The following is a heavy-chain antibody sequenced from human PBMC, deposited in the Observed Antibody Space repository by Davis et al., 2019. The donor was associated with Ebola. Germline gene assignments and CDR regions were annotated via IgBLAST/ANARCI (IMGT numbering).Heavy chain of an antibody. CDR3: ARVVITFGGVIAPGYFDY. CDR2: ISSSSSTI. Sequence: GESLKISCAASGFTFSSHGMHWVRQAPGKGLEWVSYISSSSSTIYYADSVKGRFTIPRDNSKNTLYLQMNSLRAEDTAVYYCARVVITFGGVIAPGYFDYWGQGTLVTVSS. J-gene: IGHJ4*02. V-gene: IGHV3-48*01. CDR1: GFTFSSHG. D-gene: IGHD3-16*02.